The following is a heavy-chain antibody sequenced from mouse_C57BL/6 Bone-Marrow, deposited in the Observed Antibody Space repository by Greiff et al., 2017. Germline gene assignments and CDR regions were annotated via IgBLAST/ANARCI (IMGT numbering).Heavy chain of an antibody. CDR3: ARDRWITTVVAPYFDY. Sequence: EVKLMESGPGLVKPSQSLSLTCSVTGYSITSGYYWNWIRQFPGNKLEWMGYITYDGSNNYNPSLKNRISITRDTSKNQFFLKLNSVTTEDTATYYCARDRWITTVVAPYFDYWGQGTTLTVSS. CDR1: GYSITSGYY. CDR2: ITYDGSN. V-gene: IGHV3-6*01. J-gene: IGHJ2*01. D-gene: IGHD1-1*01.